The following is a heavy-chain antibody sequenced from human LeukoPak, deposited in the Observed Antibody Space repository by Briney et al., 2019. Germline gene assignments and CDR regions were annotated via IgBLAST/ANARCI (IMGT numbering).Heavy chain of an antibody. V-gene: IGHV4-61*02. CDR2: IYTSGST. CDR3: ARVTSGGYLDS. J-gene: IGHJ4*02. CDR1: GGSISSGSYY. D-gene: IGHD3-22*01. Sequence: SETLSLTCTVSGGSISSGSYYWGWIRQPPGKGLEWIGRIYTSGSTNYNPSLKSRVSISVDTSKNQFSLKLISVTAADTAVYYCARVTSGGYLDSWGQGTLVTVSS.